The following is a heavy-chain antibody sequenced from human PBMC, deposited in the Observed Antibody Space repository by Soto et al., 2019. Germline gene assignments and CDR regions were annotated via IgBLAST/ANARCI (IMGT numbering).Heavy chain of an antibody. CDR3: ARVPYYDLIWNYYYMDV. D-gene: IGHD3-16*01. V-gene: IGHV4-59*08. Sequence: QVQLQESGPGLVKPSATLSLSCSVSGGSISGHYWSWVRQTPGKGLEWIGYMYYSGSTNYNPSLKSRVTISVDTAKNHFSLRLTSVTAADTAVYYCARVPYYDLIWNYYYMDVWGKGTTVTVSS. CDR1: GGSISGHY. J-gene: IGHJ6*03. CDR2: MYYSGST.